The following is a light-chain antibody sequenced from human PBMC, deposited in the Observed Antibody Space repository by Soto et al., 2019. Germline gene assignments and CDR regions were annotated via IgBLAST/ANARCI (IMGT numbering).Light chain of an antibody. CDR1: QRIDTS. V-gene: IGKV3-15*01. Sequence: EIGMTQSPATLSVSPGERATLSCRASQRIDTSLAWYQQRPGQAPRLLLYNAATRATGIPARFSGRGFGTEFTLTISSLQSEDFALYYCQQYYKWPPFTFGPGTKVEIK. CDR2: NAA. J-gene: IGKJ3*01. CDR3: QQYYKWPPFT.